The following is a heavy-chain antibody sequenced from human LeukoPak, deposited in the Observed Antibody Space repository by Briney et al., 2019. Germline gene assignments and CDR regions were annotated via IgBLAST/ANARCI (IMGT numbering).Heavy chain of an antibody. CDR1: GGSLSGYY. D-gene: IGHD6-19*01. J-gene: IGHJ4*02. CDR3: ARQWLVSPLFDY. Sequence: PSETLSLTCAVSGGSLSGYYWCWIRQPPGKGLEWIGEINHSGSTNYNPSLKSRVTISVDTSKNQLSLKLSSMTAADTAVYYCARQWLVSPLFDYWGQGTLVTVSS. V-gene: IGHV4-34*01. CDR2: INHSGST.